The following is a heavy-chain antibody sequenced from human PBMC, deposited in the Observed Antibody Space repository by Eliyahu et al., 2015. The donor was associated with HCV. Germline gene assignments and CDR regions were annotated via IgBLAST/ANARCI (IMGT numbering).Heavy chain of an antibody. Sequence: QVQLVESGGGVVQPGRSLRLSCAAXGFTFXSXAMXWVRQAPGKGLEWVAVISYDGSNKYYADSVKGRFTISRDNSKNTLYLQMNSLRAEDTAVYYCARAPRVTDGYFLRLNYGMDVWGQGTTVTVSS. D-gene: IGHD3-10*01. J-gene: IGHJ6*02. CDR2: ISYDGSNK. CDR3: ARAPRVTDGYFLRLNYGMDV. V-gene: IGHV3-30-3*01. CDR1: GFTFXSXA.